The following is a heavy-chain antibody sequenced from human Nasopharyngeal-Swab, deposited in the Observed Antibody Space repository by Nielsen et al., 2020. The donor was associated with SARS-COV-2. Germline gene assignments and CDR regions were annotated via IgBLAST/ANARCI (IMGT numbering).Heavy chain of an antibody. Sequence: GGSLRLSCAASGFTFSSYAMSWVRQAPGKGLEWVSAISGSGGSTYYADSVKGRFTISRDNSKTTLYLQLNSLRAEDTAVYYCAKGRGNVGYSSYFDYWGQGTLVTVSS. D-gene: IGHD3-22*01. V-gene: IGHV3-23*01. CDR1: GFTFSSYA. CDR2: ISGSGGST. J-gene: IGHJ4*02. CDR3: AKGRGNVGYSSYFDY.